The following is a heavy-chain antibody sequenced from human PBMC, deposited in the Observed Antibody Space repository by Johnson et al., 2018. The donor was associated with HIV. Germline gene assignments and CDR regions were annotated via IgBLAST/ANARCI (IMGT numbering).Heavy chain of an antibody. J-gene: IGHJ3*02. D-gene: IGHD2-21*01. CDR1: GFTFSDYY. CDR2: ISSSGSTI. V-gene: IGHV3-11*04. CDR3: ARSTYWGGDCYSGGPKDVFET. Sequence: QVQLVESGGGLVKPGGSLRLSCAASGFTFSDYYMSWIRQAPGKGLEWVSYISSSGSTIYYADSVKGRFTISRDNAKNSLYLQMNSLRAEDTAVYYCARSTYWGGDCYSGGPKDVFETWGQGTMVTVSS.